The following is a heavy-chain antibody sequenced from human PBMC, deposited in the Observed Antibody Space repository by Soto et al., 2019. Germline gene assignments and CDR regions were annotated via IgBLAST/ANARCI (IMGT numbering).Heavy chain of an antibody. V-gene: IGHV3-23*01. CDR3: AKDKDFWGGSSAY. CDR2: ISDSGGST. Sequence: EVQLLESGGGLVQPGGSLRLSCAASGFTFSSYAMSWVRQAPGKGLEWVSTISDSGGSTYYADFVKGRFTISRDNSQNSLYLQMNSLRVEDTAVYYCAKDKDFWGGSSAYWGQGTLVAVSS. D-gene: IGHD3-3*01. J-gene: IGHJ4*02. CDR1: GFTFSSYA.